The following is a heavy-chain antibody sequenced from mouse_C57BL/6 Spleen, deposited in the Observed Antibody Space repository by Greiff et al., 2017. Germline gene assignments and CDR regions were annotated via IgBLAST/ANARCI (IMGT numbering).Heavy chain of an antibody. CDR2: ISSGGSYT. Sequence: EVMLVESGGDLVKPGGSLKLSCAASGFTFSSYGMSWVRQTPDKRLEWVATISSGGSYTYYPDSVKGRFTISRDNAKNTLYLQMSSLKSEDTAMYYCARRDYSNYTWFAYWGQGTLVTVSA. CDR3: ARRDYSNYTWFAY. V-gene: IGHV5-6*02. J-gene: IGHJ3*01. CDR1: GFTFSSYG. D-gene: IGHD2-5*01.